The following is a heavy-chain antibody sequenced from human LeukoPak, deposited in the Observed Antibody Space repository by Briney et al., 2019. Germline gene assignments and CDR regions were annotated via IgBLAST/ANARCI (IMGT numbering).Heavy chain of an antibody. Sequence: ASVKVSCKASGGTFSSYAISWVRQAPGQGLEWMGRIIPILGIANYAQKFQGRVTITADKSTSTAYMELSSLRSEDTAVYYCAKDRDDSSGYYSTRVFDYWGQGTLVTVSS. V-gene: IGHV1-69*04. CDR1: GGTFSSYA. CDR2: IIPILGIA. J-gene: IGHJ4*02. CDR3: AKDRDDSSGYYSTRVFDY. D-gene: IGHD3-22*01.